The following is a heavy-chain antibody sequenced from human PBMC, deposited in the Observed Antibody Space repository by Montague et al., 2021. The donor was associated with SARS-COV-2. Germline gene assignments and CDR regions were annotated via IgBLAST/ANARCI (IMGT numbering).Heavy chain of an antibody. J-gene: IGHJ4*02. CDR1: GGSFSGYY. Sequence: SETLSLTCAVYGGSFSGYYWSWIRQPPGKGLEWIGEVNHSGSTNYNPSLKSRVTISVDTSKNQFSLKMNSVSAADTAVYYCARGQVTIFGVLIMLAAAGAFDFWGRGTLVTVSS. D-gene: IGHD3-3*02. CDR2: VNHSGST. V-gene: IGHV4-34*01. CDR3: ARGQVTIFGVLIMLAAAGAFDF.